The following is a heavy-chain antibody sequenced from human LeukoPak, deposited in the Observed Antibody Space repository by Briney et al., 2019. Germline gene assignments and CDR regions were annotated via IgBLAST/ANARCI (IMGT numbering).Heavy chain of an antibody. CDR3: ARERSSQGYFDF. Sequence: GESLQISCKGSGYSFTSYWIGWVRQLPGKGLEWMGIIYPDDSDTRYSPSFQGQVTISADKSISTAYLQWSSLKASDTAMYYCARERSSQGYFDFWGQGTLVTVSS. CDR2: IYPDDSDT. J-gene: IGHJ4*02. CDR1: GYSFTSYW. V-gene: IGHV5-51*01. D-gene: IGHD6-6*01.